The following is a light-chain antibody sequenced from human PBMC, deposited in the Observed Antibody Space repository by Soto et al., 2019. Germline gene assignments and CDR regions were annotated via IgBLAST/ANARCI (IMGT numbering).Light chain of an antibody. J-gene: IGKJ1*01. CDR1: QTINNW. CDR3: QQYKNSSPWT. V-gene: IGKV1-5*01. CDR2: DAS. Sequence: DIQMTQSTSTLSASVGDRVTITCRASQTINNWLAWYQQKPGKAPKLLIYDASSLESGVPSTFSGSGSGTEFTLTISSLQPDDSATYYCQQYKNSSPWTFGHGTKVDIK.